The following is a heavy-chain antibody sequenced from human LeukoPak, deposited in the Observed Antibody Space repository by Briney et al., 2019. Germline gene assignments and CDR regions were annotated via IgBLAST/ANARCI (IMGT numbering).Heavy chain of an antibody. CDR2: IYYSGST. D-gene: IGHD3-10*01. V-gene: IGHV4-39*01. J-gene: IGHJ3*02. CDR3: ARRFAPSRNDAFDI. Sequence: SETLSLTCTVSGGSINSSSYYWGGIRQHPGKGLEWIGTIYYSGSTYYNPSLKSRVTISVDTSKNQFSLKLSSVTASDTAVYYCARRFAPSRNDAFDIWGQGTMVTVSS. CDR1: GGSINSSSYY.